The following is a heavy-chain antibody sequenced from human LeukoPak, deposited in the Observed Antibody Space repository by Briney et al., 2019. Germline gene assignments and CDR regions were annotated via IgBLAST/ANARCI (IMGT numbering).Heavy chain of an antibody. CDR1: GYTFTGYY. V-gene: IGHV1-2*02. J-gene: IGHJ6*03. CDR2: ISPNSGGT. D-gene: IGHD3-3*01. Sequence: GASVKVSCKASGYTFTGYYMHWVRQAPGQGLEWMGWISPNSGGTNYAQKFQGRVTMTRDTSISTAYMELSRLRSDDTAVYYCARDEATIFGVVGYYYMDVWGKGTTVTVSS. CDR3: ARDEATIFGVVGYYYMDV.